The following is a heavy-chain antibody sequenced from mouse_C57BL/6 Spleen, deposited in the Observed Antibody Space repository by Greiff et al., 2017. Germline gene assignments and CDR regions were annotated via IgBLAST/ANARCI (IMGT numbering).Heavy chain of an antibody. Sequence: QVQLQQPGAELVMPGASLKLSCKASGYTFTSYWMHWVKQRPGQGLEWIGEIDPSDSYTNYNQKFKGKSTLTVDKSSSTAYMQLSSLTSEDSAVYYCARSTVVAPDYWGQGTTLTVSS. CDR3: ARSTVVAPDY. D-gene: IGHD1-1*01. CDR2: IDPSDSYT. V-gene: IGHV1-69*01. J-gene: IGHJ2*01. CDR1: GYTFTSYW.